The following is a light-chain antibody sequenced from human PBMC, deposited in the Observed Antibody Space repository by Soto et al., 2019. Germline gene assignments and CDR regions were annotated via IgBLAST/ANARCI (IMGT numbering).Light chain of an antibody. Sequence: DIVMTQSPLSLPVTPGAPASVSCSSSQNLRTLRQHKGYYHLKGYLQKPGQSPQLLTYFDSYRACEVPDRINGDGSGPDVTLQISRVEAEDVGFYYCMQGQQTAYTFRRGTDLEIK. J-gene: IGKJ2*01. V-gene: IGKV2-28*01. CDR1: QNLRTLRQHKGYYH. CDR3: MQGQQTAYT. CDR2: FDS.